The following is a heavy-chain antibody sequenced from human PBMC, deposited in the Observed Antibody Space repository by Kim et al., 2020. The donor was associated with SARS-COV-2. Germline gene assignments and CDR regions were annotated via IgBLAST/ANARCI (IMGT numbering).Heavy chain of an antibody. CDR3: AKGRTTTWTLDAFDI. D-gene: IGHD2-2*01. Sequence: DSVKGRFTISRDTSKNPLYLQMSSLGVEDTAVYYCAKGRTTTWTLDAFDIWGQGTMVTISS. V-gene: IGHV3-23*01. J-gene: IGHJ3*02.